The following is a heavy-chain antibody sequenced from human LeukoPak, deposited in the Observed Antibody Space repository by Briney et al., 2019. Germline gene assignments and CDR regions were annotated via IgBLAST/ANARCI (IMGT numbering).Heavy chain of an antibody. CDR3: GGYCSSTSCSGGIDY. Sequence: SETLSLTCAVYGGSFSGYYWSWIRQPPGKGLEWIGEINHSGSTNYNPSLKSRVTISVDTSKNQFPLKLSSVTAADTAVYYCGGYCSSTSCSGGIDYWGQGTLVTVSS. J-gene: IGHJ4*02. CDR1: GGSFSGYY. V-gene: IGHV4-34*01. CDR2: INHSGST. D-gene: IGHD2-2*01.